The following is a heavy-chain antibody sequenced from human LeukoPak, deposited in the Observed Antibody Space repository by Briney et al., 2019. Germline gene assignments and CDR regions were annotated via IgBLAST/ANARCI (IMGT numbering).Heavy chain of an antibody. CDR3: ARYSSGWFSNKYYFDY. CDR2: INHSGST. D-gene: IGHD6-19*01. CDR1: GGSFSGYY. V-gene: IGHV4-34*01. Sequence: SETLSLTCAVYGGSFSGYYWSWIRQPPGKGLEWIGEINHSGSTNYNPSLKSRVTISVDTSKNQFSLKLSSVTAADTAVYYCARYSSGWFSNKYYFDYWGQGTLVTVSS. J-gene: IGHJ4*02.